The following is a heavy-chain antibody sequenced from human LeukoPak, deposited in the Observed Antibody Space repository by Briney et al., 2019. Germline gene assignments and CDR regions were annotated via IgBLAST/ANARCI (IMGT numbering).Heavy chain of an antibody. J-gene: IGHJ4*02. CDR2: IYTSGST. V-gene: IGHV4-61*02. Sequence: PSETLSLTCTVSGGSISSGSYYWSWIRQPAGKGLEWIGRIYTSGSTNYNPSLKSRVTISVDTSKNQFSLKLSSVTAADTAVYYCARSTYYDFWSGYFDYWGQGTLVTVSS. CDR1: GGSISSGSYY. CDR3: ARSTYYDFWSGYFDY. D-gene: IGHD3-3*01.